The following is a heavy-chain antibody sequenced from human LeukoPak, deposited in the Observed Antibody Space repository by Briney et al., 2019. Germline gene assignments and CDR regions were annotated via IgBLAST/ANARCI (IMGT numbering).Heavy chain of an antibody. CDR1: GFTFSSYA. V-gene: IGHV3-23*01. J-gene: IGHJ3*02. Sequence: PGGSLRLPCAASGFTFSSYAMSWVRQAPGKGLEWVSAISGSGGSTYYADSVKGRFTISRDNSKNTLYLQMNSLRAEDTAVYYCAKDQWYYYGSGSQRDAFDIWGQGTMVTVSS. CDR2: ISGSGGST. D-gene: IGHD3-10*01. CDR3: AKDQWYYYGSGSQRDAFDI.